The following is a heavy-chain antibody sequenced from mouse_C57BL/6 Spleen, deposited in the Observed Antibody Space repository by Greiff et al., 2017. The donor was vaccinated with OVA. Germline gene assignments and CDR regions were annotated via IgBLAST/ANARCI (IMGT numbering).Heavy chain of an antibody. J-gene: IGHJ4*01. CDR1: GYAFSSSW. CDR3: ASRDSSGLSYAMDY. D-gene: IGHD3-2*02. Sequence: QVQLQQSGPELVKPGASVKISCKASGYAFSSSWMNWVKQRPGKGLEWIGRIYPGDGDTNYNGKFKGKATLTADKSSSPAYMQLSSLTSEDSAVYFSASRDSSGLSYAMDYWGQGTSVTVSS. CDR2: IYPGDGDT. V-gene: IGHV1-82*01.